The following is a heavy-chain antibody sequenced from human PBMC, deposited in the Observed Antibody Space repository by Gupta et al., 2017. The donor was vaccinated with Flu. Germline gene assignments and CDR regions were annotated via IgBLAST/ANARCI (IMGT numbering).Heavy chain of an antibody. CDR3: AKYRGGGITRYFDL. CDR1: SSYA. V-gene: IGHV3-23*01. D-gene: IGHD1-26*01. Sequence: SSYAMTWIRQPPGKGLEGVSVIGSDGGGINYADALNGRVTISRDNTNNTLYRQMNSVTAGETAVYHCAKYRGGGITRYFDLWGQGALVTVSS. CDR2: IGSDGGGI. J-gene: IGHJ4*02.